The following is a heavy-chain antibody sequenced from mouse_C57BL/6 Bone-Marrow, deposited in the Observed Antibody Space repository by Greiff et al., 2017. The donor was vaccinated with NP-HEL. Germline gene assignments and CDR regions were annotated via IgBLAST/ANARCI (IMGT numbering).Heavy chain of an antibody. CDR3: GGDYGFPYAMDY. Sequence: QVQLQQSGAELVKPGASVKMSCKASGYTFTSYWITWVKQRPGQGLEWIGDIYPGSGSTNYNEKFKSKATLTVDTSSSTAYMQLSSLTSEDSAVYYCGGDYGFPYAMDYWGQGTSVTVSS. D-gene: IGHD2-4*01. CDR2: IYPGSGST. J-gene: IGHJ4*01. CDR1: GYTFTSYW. V-gene: IGHV1-55*01.